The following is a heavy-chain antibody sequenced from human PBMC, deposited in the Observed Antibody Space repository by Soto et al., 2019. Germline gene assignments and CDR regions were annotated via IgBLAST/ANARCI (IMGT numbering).Heavy chain of an antibody. D-gene: IGHD1-26*01. V-gene: IGHV3-23*01. CDR2: VSIGGST. CDR3: AKRRGASGHFDY. J-gene: IGHJ4*02. Sequence: GGSLRLSCAASGFTFSSYAMGWVRQGPGNGLEWVAVVSIGGSTHYADSVRGRFTISRDNSKNTLSLQMNSLTAEDTAVYFCAKRRGASGHFDYGGQGALEDVSS. CDR1: GFTFSSYA.